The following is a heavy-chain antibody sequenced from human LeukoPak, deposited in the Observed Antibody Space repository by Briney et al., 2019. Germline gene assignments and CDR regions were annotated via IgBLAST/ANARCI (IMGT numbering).Heavy chain of an antibody. CDR2: ISGSGGST. V-gene: IGHV3-23*01. Sequence: GGSLRLSCAASGFTVSSNYMSWVRQAPGKGLEWVSAISGSGGSTYYADSVKGRFTISRDNSKNTLYLQMNSLRAEDTAVYYCAKDHGGLRGYSCGADYWGQGTLVTVTS. D-gene: IGHD5-18*01. CDR1: GFTVSSNY. J-gene: IGHJ4*02. CDR3: AKDHGGLRGYSCGADY.